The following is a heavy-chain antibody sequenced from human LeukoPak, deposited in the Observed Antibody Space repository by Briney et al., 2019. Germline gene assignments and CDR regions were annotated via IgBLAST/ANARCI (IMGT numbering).Heavy chain of an antibody. V-gene: IGHV3-74*01. CDR2: IHSDGGST. D-gene: IGHD3-16*02. Sequence: GGSLRLSCAASGFTFSYYWMHWVRQAPGKGLVWVSHIHSDGGSTSYADSVKGRFTISRDNAKNTVYLQMNSLRAEDTAVYYCARGELSIDYWGQGTLVTVSS. CDR3: ARGELSIDY. CDR1: GFTFSYYW. J-gene: IGHJ4*02.